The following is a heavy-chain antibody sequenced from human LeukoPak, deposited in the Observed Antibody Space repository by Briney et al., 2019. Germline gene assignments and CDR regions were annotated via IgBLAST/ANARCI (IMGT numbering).Heavy chain of an antibody. CDR1: GDSVSSNSAA. CDR3: ARETYGGNSGTPIYYYYYMDV. CDR2: TYYRSKWYN. Sequence: SQTLSLTCAISGDSVSSNSAAWNWIRQSPSRGLEWLGRTYYRSKWYNDYAVSVKSRITINPDTSKNQFSLQLNSVTPEDTAVYYCARETYGGNSGTPIYYYYYMDVWGKGTTVTVSS. V-gene: IGHV6-1*01. D-gene: IGHD4-23*01. J-gene: IGHJ6*03.